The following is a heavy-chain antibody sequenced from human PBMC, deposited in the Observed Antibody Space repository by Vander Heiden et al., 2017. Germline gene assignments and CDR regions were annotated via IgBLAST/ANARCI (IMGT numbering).Heavy chain of an antibody. CDR1: GFTFSSYA. J-gene: IGHJ1*01. V-gene: IGHV3-23*01. CDR3: AKGDDYGGTTDYYTH. D-gene: IGHD4-17*01. CDR2: IIGGGGST. Sequence: EVQLLESGGGLVQPGGSLRLSCAASGFTFSSYAMDWVRQSPGKGLEWVSGIIGGGGSTHYVDSVKGRFTMSRDNSKNTLYLEMNSLRVEDTAVYYCAKGDDYGGTTDYYTHWGQGTLVTVSS.